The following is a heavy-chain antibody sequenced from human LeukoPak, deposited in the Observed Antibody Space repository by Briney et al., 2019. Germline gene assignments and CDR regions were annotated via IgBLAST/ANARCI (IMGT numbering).Heavy chain of an antibody. CDR1: GFSVGRNY. V-gene: IGHV3-53*01. J-gene: IGHJ4*02. D-gene: IGHD3-10*01. CDR2: MYITGAT. Sequence: GSLRLSCGASGFSVGRNYMSWVRQTSEKGLEWVSVMYITGATYYAESVQGRFTISRDISKNTLSLQMNSLRSEDTAVYYCARERIAYDGLATYYKGLDYWSQGTLVTVSS. CDR3: ARERIAYDGLATYYKGLDY.